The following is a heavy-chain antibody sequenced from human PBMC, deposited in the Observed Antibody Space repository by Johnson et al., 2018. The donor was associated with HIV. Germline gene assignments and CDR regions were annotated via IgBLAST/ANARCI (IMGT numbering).Heavy chain of an antibody. CDR3: SRATSGWSLGGAFDI. CDR1: GFTVSSNY. D-gene: IGHD6-19*01. V-gene: IGHV3-11*01. CDR2: ISSSGSTI. Sequence: QAQLVESGGGLIQPGGSLRLSCAASGFTVSSNYMSWIRQAPGKGLEWVSYISSSGSTIYYADSVKGRFTISRDNAKNSLFLQMNSLRGEDTAVYYCSRATSGWSLGGAFDIWGQGTMVTVSS. J-gene: IGHJ3*02.